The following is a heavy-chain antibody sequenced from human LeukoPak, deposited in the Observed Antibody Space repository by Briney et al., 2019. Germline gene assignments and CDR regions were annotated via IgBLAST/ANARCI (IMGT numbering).Heavy chain of an antibody. CDR3: AKGGLDADYDKEDY. Sequence: GGSLRLSCAASGFTFSSYEMNWVRQAPGKGLEWVSYISSSSSTIYYADSVKGRFTISRDNAKNSLYLQMNTLRADDTALYYCAKGGLDADYDKEDYWGQGTLVTVST. CDR1: GFTFSSYE. D-gene: IGHD3-9*01. J-gene: IGHJ4*02. CDR2: ISSSSSTI. V-gene: IGHV3-48*03.